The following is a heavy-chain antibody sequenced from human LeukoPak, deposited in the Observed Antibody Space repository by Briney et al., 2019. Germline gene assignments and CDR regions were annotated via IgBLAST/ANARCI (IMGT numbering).Heavy chain of an antibody. V-gene: IGHV1-2*02. CDR1: GYTFTGYY. D-gene: IGHD3-22*01. CDR2: INPNSGGT. Sequence: GASVKVSCKASGYTFTGYYMHWVRQAPGQGLEWMGWINPNSGGTNYAQKFQGRVTMTRDTSISTAYMELSRLKSDDTAVYYCARSSMIVVAFDYWGQGTPVTVSS. J-gene: IGHJ4*02. CDR3: ARSSMIVVAFDY.